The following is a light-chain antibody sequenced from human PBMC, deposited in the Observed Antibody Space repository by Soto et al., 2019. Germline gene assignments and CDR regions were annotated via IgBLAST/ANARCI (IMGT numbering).Light chain of an antibody. Sequence: EIVMTQSPATLSLSPGERAALSCRASQCISSELAWYQQKPGQPPRLLIYGASTRATGVPARFTGSGSGSDFTLTISGLQSEDFAVYYCQQGHNWPLTFGQGTRLEI. V-gene: IGKV3-15*01. CDR2: GAS. J-gene: IGKJ2*01. CDR1: QCISSE. CDR3: QQGHNWPLT.